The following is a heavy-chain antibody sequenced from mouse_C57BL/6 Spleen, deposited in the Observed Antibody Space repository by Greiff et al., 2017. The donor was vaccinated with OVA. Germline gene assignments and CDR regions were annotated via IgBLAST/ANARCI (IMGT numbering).Heavy chain of an antibody. CDR3: ARHGVITTVVATNFDY. J-gene: IGHJ2*01. Sequence: EVQLVESGGDLVKPGGSLKLSCAASGFTFSSYGMSWVRQTPDKRLAWVATISSGGSYTYYPDSVKGRVTISRDNAKNTLYLQRSSLKSEDTAMYYCARHGVITTVVATNFDYWGQGTTLTVSS. CDR2: ISSGGSYT. CDR1: GFTFSSYG. V-gene: IGHV5-6*01. D-gene: IGHD1-1*01.